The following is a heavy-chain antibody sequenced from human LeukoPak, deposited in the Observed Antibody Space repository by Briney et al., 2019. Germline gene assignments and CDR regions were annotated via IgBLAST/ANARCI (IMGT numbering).Heavy chain of an antibody. CDR1: GYTFTSYG. V-gene: IGHV1-18*01. D-gene: IGHD3-22*01. CDR3: ARGSDSSGDDAFDI. CDR2: ISAYSGNT. J-gene: IGHJ3*02. Sequence: ASVKVSCKASGYTFTSYGISWVRQAPGQGLEWMGWISAYSGNTNYAQKLQGRVTMTTDTSTSTAYMELRSLRSDDTAVYYCARGSDSSGDDAFDIWGQGTMVTVSS.